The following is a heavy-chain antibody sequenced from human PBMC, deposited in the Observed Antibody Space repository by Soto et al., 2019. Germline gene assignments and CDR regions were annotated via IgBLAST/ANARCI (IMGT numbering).Heavy chain of an antibody. D-gene: IGHD6-6*01. CDR1: GFTFSTYW. V-gene: IGHV3-74*01. Sequence: EVQLVESGGGLVQPGGSLRLSCAASGFTFSTYWMHWVRQAPGKGLVWVSRIHSDGSATNYADPVKGRFTISRDNAKNTLYLQMNSLRVEDTAVYYCARENSRSYYFDYWGQGTLVTVSS. CDR3: ARENSRSYYFDY. J-gene: IGHJ4*02. CDR2: IHSDGSAT.